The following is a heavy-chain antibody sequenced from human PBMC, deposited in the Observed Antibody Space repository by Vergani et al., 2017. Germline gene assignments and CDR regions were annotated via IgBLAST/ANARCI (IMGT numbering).Heavy chain of an antibody. D-gene: IGHD1-1*01. J-gene: IGHJ6*02. CDR2: ISPGASTA. CDR1: GFKFSDHY. V-gene: IGHV3-11*04. CDR3: AKNPGISTTRHYYAMDV. Sequence: LEESGGGSVKPGGSLRLSCAASGFKFSDHYMSWIRQAPGKGLEWVSHISPGASTASYTASVTGRFTVSRDNDNNSLTLDRTTLRVEATAVYYCAKNPGISTTRHYYAMDVWGQGTTVTVSS.